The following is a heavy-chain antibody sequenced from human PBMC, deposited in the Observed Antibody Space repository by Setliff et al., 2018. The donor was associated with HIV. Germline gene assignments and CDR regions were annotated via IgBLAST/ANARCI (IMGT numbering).Heavy chain of an antibody. Sequence: SLTCIVSGGSISRSSYYWGWIRQPPGKGLEWIGTVYYSGSTYYNPSLKSRVTISVDTSENQFSLKLSSVTAADTAVYYCARDGYSSSWYVISGSFDYWGQGILVTVSS. V-gene: IGHV4-39*07. D-gene: IGHD6-13*01. CDR2: VYYSGST. CDR3: ARDGYSSSWYVISGSFDY. CDR1: GGSISRSSYY. J-gene: IGHJ4*02.